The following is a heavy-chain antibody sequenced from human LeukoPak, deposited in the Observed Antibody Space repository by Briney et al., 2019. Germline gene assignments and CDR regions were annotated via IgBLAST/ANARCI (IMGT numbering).Heavy chain of an antibody. D-gene: IGHD7-27*01. Sequence: GGSLRLSCAASGFTFSTYTMYWVRHPPGKRLEWVSIIGSSGGGIHYADSVKGRFTISRDNSKNALHLQMNSLRVEDTAVYYCAIDPNWGTHSWGQGVLVTVSS. V-gene: IGHV3-23*01. CDR1: GFTFSTYT. J-gene: IGHJ4*02. CDR2: IGSSGGGI. CDR3: AIDPNWGTHS.